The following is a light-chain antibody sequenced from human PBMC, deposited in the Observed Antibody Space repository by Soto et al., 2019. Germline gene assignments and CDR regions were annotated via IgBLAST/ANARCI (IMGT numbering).Light chain of an antibody. J-gene: IGKJ1*01. CDR2: AAS. V-gene: IGKV1-39*01. CDR3: QQSYSTWT. Sequence: DIRMTQSPSSLSASVGDRVIITCRASQSIGNFLNWYQQKPGSAPKLLIYAASNLRSGVPSRFSGGGSGTDFTLGISSLQPEDFAVYYCQQSYSTWTFGQGTKVDIK. CDR1: QSIGNF.